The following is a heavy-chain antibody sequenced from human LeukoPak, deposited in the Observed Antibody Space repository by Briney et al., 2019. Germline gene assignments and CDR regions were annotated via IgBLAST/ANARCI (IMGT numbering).Heavy chain of an antibody. CDR2: IYHSGST. V-gene: IGHV4-38-2*02. Sequence: SETLSLTCTVPGYSISSGYYWGWIRQPPGKGLEWIGSIYHSGSTYYNPSLKSRVTISVDTSKNQFSLKLSSVTAADTAVYYCARLNWSSGWAVNYYMDVWGKGTTVTISS. CDR3: ARLNWSSGWAVNYYMDV. D-gene: IGHD6-19*01. CDR1: GYSISSGYY. J-gene: IGHJ6*03.